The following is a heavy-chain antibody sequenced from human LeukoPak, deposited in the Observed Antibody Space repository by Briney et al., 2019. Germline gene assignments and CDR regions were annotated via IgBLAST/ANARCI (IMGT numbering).Heavy chain of an antibody. CDR2: ISSSGSTI. J-gene: IGHJ4*02. CDR3: AKYSGDYFGDY. CDR1: GFTFSSYE. V-gene: IGHV3-48*03. D-gene: IGHD1-26*01. Sequence: GGSLRLSCAASGFTFSSYEMNWVRQAPGKGLEWVSYISSSGSTIYYADSVKGRFTISRDNAKNSLYLQMNSLRVEDTAIYYCAKYSGDYFGDYWGQGNLVTVSS.